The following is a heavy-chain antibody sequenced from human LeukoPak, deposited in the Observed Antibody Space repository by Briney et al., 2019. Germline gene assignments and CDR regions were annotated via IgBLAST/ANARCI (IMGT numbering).Heavy chain of an antibody. CDR1: GYTFTGYY. D-gene: IGHD3-10*01. J-gene: IGHJ5*02. CDR2: SNPNSGGT. CDR3: ARELSITMVRGATYNWFDP. V-gene: IGHV1-2*02. Sequence: ASVKVSCKASGYTFTGYYMHWVRQAPGQGLEWMGWSNPNSGGTNYAQKFQGRVAMTRDTSISTAYMELGRLRSDDTAVYYCARELSITMVRGATYNWFDPWGQGTLVTVSS.